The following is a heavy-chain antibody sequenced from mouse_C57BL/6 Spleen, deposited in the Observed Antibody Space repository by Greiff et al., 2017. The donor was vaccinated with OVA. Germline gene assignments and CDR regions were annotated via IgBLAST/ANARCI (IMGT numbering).Heavy chain of an antibody. CDR3: ARHGSPLFGY. CDR1: GFTFSDYG. D-gene: IGHD1-1*01. CDR2: ISSGSSTI. J-gene: IGHJ2*01. V-gene: IGHV5-17*01. Sequence: EVKLMESGGGLVKPGGSLKLSCAASGFTFSDYGMHWVRQAPEKGLEWVAYISSGSSTIYYADTVKGRFTISRDNAKNTLFLQMTSLRSEDTAMYYCARHGSPLFGYWGQGTTLTVSS.